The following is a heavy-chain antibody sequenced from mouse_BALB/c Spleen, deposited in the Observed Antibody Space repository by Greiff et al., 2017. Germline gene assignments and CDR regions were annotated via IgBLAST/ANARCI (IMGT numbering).Heavy chain of an antibody. D-gene: IGHD2-10*02. Sequence: EVKVEESGGGLVKPGGSLKLSCAASGFAFSSYDMSWVRQTPEKRLEWVAYISSGGGSTYYPDTVKGRFTISRDNAKNTLYLQMSSLKSEDTAMYYCARHGYGNLYYYAMDYWGQGTSVTVSS. CDR1: GFAFSSYD. CDR2: ISSGGGST. CDR3: ARHGYGNLYYYAMDY. V-gene: IGHV5-12-1*01. J-gene: IGHJ4*01.